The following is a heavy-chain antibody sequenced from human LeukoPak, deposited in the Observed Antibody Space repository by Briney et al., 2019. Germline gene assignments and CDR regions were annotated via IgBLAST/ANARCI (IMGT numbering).Heavy chain of an antibody. V-gene: IGHV3-23*01. CDR1: GFTFSSYG. Sequence: GGSLRLSCAASGFTFSSYGMSWVRQAPGKGLEWVSTINGGPDDNTYYEDSVKGRFTISRDNSRNTLYLQMNSLRAEDTAIYFCAKDFAISLRFGEDYYGMDVWGQGTTVTVSS. J-gene: IGHJ6*02. D-gene: IGHD3-10*01. CDR2: INGGPDDNT. CDR3: AKDFAISLRFGEDYYGMDV.